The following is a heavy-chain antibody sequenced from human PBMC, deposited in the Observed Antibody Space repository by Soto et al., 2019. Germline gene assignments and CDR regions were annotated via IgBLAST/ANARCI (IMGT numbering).Heavy chain of an antibody. CDR2: ISFDGSDK. CDR1: GFTFSTYG. Sequence: QVQLVESGGGVVQPGRSLRLSCAASGFTFSTYGMHWVRQAPGKGLEWVAVISFDGSDKYYADSVKGRFTISRDNSKNTRYVQMNSLRAEDTAVYYCAKALRWALYGMDVWGQGTTVTVSS. CDR3: AKALRWALYGMDV. V-gene: IGHV3-30*18. J-gene: IGHJ6*02. D-gene: IGHD2-15*01.